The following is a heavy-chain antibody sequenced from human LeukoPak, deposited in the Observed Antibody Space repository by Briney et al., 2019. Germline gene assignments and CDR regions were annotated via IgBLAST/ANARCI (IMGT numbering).Heavy chain of an antibody. J-gene: IGHJ1*01. CDR1: GGSFSGYY. CDR3: ARAGFYSSSWYFQH. CDR2: INHSGST. Sequence: SETLSLTCAVYGGSFSGYYWSWIRQPPGKGLEWIGEINHSGSTNYNPSLKSRVTISVDRSKNQFSLKLSSVTAADTAVYYCARAGFYSSSWYFQHWGQGTLVTVSS. V-gene: IGHV4-34*01. D-gene: IGHD6-13*01.